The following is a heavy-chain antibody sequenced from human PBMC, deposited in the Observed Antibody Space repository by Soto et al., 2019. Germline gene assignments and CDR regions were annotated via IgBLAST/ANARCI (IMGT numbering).Heavy chain of an antibody. CDR2: IIPIIGII. CDR1: GGTFSTYT. D-gene: IGHD4-4*01. V-gene: IGHV1-69*04. CDR3: AGDPDSHYNDSHASSYP. Sequence: QVQLVHSGAEVKKPGSSVKVSCKASGGTFSTYTITWVRQAPGQGLEWMGRIIPIIGIINYAQKFQGRVTLSADKFTGTAYMAMTGLSSDDTAVYYCAGDPDSHYNDSHASSYPWGQGNLVTVSS. J-gene: IGHJ5*02.